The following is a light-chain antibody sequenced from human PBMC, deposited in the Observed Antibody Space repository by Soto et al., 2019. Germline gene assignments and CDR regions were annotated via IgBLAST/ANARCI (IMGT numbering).Light chain of an antibody. CDR2: WAS. CDR3: QQYYNTPLT. Sequence: GERATINCKSSQSVLYSSNNKNYLAWYQQKPRQPPKLLINWASTRESGVPDRFSGSGSGTDFTLTISSLQAEDVAVYYCQQYYNTPLTFGGGTKVDIK. V-gene: IGKV4-1*01. CDR1: QSVLYSSNNKNY. J-gene: IGKJ4*01.